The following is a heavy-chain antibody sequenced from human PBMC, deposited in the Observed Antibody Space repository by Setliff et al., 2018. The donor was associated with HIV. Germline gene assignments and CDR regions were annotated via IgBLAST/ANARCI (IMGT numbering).Heavy chain of an antibody. CDR1: GDSASGYY. CDR2: VHNSAGS. CDR3: ARDRIEVLADSPHDVFDI. J-gene: IGHJ3*02. Sequence: PSETLSLTCAVSGDSASGYYWSWIRQPAGRGLEWIGRVHNSAGSNYNPSLKSRVTMSVDTAKNQLSLKLTAVSAADTAVYYCARDRIEVLADSPHDVFDIWGRGIMGTVS. V-gene: IGHV4-4*07. D-gene: IGHD3-22*01.